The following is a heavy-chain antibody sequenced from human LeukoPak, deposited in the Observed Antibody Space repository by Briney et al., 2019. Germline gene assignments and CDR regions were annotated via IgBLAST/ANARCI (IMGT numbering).Heavy chain of an antibody. V-gene: IGHV3-21*01. D-gene: IGHD6-13*01. Sequence: PGGSLRLSCAASGFTFSSYSMNWVRQAPGKGLEWVSCIDSSSSFIYYADSVKGRFTISRDNAKNSLYLQVNSLRAEDTAVYYCAKKGSRIAAAGPYFDYWGRGTLVTVSS. J-gene: IGHJ4*02. CDR3: AKKGSRIAAAGPYFDY. CDR2: IDSSSSFI. CDR1: GFTFSSYS.